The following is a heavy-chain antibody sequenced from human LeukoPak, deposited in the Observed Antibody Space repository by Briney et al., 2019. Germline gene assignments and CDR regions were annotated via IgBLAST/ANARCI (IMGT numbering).Heavy chain of an antibody. CDR2: IFLGDSDT. V-gene: IGHV5-51*01. Sequence: GESLKISCKGSGYRFTSYWIGWVRQMPGKGLEWMGIIFLGDSDTRYSPSFQGQVTSSADKSNSTAYLQWSSLKASDTAMYYCARLQSGGGIDIWGQGTMVTVSS. D-gene: IGHD2-15*01. J-gene: IGHJ3*02. CDR3: ARLQSGGGIDI. CDR1: GYRFTSYW.